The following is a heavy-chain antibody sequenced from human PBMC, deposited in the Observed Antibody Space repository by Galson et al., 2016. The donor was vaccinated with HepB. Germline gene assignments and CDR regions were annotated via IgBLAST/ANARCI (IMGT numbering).Heavy chain of an antibody. D-gene: IGHD6-13*01. V-gene: IGHV3-53*01. CDR3: ARDPGRIAAAGHLDS. CDR1: GFIVSSHC. CDR2: IYSGGAT. J-gene: IGHJ4*02. Sequence: SLRLSCAASGFIVSSHCMNWVRQAPGKGLEWVSIIYSGGATYYADSVKGRFTISRDNPTNTLHLQMNSLRAEDTAVYYCARDPGRIAAAGHLDSWGQGTLVTVSS.